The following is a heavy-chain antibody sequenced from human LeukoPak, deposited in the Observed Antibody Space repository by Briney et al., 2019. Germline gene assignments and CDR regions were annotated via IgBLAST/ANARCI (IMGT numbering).Heavy chain of an antibody. D-gene: IGHD6-19*01. J-gene: IGHJ3*02. Sequence: PSETLSLTCTVSGGSISSYYWSWIRQPPGKGLEWIGYIYYSGSTNYNPSLKSRVTISVDTSKNQFSLKLSSVTAADTAVYYCARRPVVRMRYSSGTLGHAFDIWGQGTMVTVSP. V-gene: IGHV4-59*08. CDR1: GGSISSYY. CDR2: IYYSGST. CDR3: ARRPVVRMRYSSGTLGHAFDI.